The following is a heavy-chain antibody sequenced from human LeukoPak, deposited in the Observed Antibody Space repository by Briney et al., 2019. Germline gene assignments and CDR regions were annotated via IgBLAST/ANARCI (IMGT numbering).Heavy chain of an antibody. D-gene: IGHD2-2*01. CDR2: IGTAGDT. V-gene: IGHV3-13*01. CDR3: ARGGYCSSTSCYRDYYYGMDV. J-gene: IGHJ6*02. CDR1: GFTFSSYD. Sequence: GGSLRLSCAASGFTFSSYDMHWVRQATGKGLEWVSAIGTAGDTYYPGSVKGRFTISRENAKNSLYLQMNSLRAGGTAVYYCARGGYCSSTSCYRDYYYGMDVWGQGTTVTVSS.